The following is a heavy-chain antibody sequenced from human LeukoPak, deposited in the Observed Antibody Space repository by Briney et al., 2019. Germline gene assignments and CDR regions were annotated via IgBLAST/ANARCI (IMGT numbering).Heavy chain of an antibody. D-gene: IGHD3-10*02. CDR1: GFTFSSSA. CDR2: ITNSGDST. J-gene: IGHJ4*02. V-gene: IGHV3-23*01. Sequence: PGRSLRLSCAASGFTFSSSAMCWVRQAPGKGLEWVSTITNSGDSTYYADSVKGRFTISRDNSKNTVYLQVNSLRADDTAVYYCAKDASCSNWGQGTLVTVSS. CDR3: AKDASCSN.